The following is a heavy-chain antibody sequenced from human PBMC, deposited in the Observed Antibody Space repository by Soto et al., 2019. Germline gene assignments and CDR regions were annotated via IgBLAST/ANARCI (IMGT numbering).Heavy chain of an antibody. CDR1: GVSITPYY. D-gene: IGHD1-20*01. Sequence: QVQLQESGPGLVKPSETLSLTCTVSGVSITPYYWTWIRHPPGKELEWIGYVYHTGNTYYNPSLKSRVTISLDTSKNQVSLRLKSVTAADTAVYYCAREQYNWKLWGQGTLVTVSS. CDR2: VYHTGNT. J-gene: IGHJ4*02. V-gene: IGHV4-59*01. CDR3: AREQYNWKL.